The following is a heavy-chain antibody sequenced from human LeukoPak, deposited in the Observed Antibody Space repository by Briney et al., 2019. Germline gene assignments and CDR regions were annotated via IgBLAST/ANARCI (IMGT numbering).Heavy chain of an antibody. V-gene: IGHV3-33*01. Sequence: GGSLRLSCAASGFTFSSYGMHWVRQAPGKGLEWVAVIWYDGSNKYYADSVKGRFSISRDNSKNTLYLEMKSLRAEDTAVYYCARGGVDTATPNGDYFDYWGQGTLVTVSS. J-gene: IGHJ4*02. CDR3: ARGGVDTATPNGDYFDY. CDR2: IWYDGSNK. D-gene: IGHD5-18*01. CDR1: GFTFSSYG.